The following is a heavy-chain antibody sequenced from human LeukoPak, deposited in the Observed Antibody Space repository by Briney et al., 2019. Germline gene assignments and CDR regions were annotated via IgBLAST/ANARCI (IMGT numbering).Heavy chain of an antibody. CDR1: GFTFSTYN. Sequence: GGSLRLSCEASGFTFSTYNMNWVRQAPGKRLEWVSSITSSSSYALYADSVKGRFTISRDNAKSSLYLQMNNLRAEDTAVYYCARDPYSGHYGNDYYYYMDVWGKGTTVTISS. J-gene: IGHJ6*03. CDR2: ITSSSSYA. V-gene: IGHV3-21*01. CDR3: ARDPYSGHYGNDYYYYMDV. D-gene: IGHD5-12*01.